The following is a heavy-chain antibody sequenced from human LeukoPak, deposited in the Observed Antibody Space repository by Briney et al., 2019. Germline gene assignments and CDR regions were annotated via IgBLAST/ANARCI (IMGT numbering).Heavy chain of an antibody. V-gene: IGHV3-21*01. J-gene: IGHJ4*02. D-gene: IGHD6-13*01. Sequence: PGGSLRLSCAASGFTFSSYSMNWVRQAPGKGLEWVSSISSSSSYIYYADSVKGRFTISRDNAKNSLYLQMNSLRAEDTAVYYCASALEWSSSWYVVDYWGRGTLVTVSS. CDR3: ASALEWSSSWYVVDY. CDR2: ISSSSSYI. CDR1: GFTFSSYS.